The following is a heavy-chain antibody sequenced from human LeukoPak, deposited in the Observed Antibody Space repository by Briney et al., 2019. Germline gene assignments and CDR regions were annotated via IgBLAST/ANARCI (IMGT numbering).Heavy chain of an antibody. CDR3: ARHRDYYDT. V-gene: IGHV4-39*01. D-gene: IGHD3-22*01. CDR2: IYYSGST. J-gene: IGHJ4*01. Sequence: WETLSLTCTVSGGSISSKSHYWGWIRQPPGKGLEWIGSIYYSGSTWYNPSLESRVSISVDTSKNQFSLKVTSVTAADTAVYFCARHRDYYDTWGHGTLVTVSS. CDR1: GGSISSKSHY.